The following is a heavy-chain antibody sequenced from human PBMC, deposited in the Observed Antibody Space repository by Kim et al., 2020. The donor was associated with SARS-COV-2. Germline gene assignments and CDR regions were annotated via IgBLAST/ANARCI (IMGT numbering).Heavy chain of an antibody. J-gene: IGHJ4*02. CDR2: INVSAGTT. Sequence: ASVKVSCKASGYTFTRYYIQWVRQAPGQGLEWMGMINVSAGTTNYAQNFRGRVTMTRDTSTSTIYMELSSLRSDDTAVYYCAREPPGAADGFDYWGQGTLVTVSS. CDR3: AREPPGAADGFDY. D-gene: IGHD6-13*01. V-gene: IGHV1-46*01. CDR1: GYTFTRYY.